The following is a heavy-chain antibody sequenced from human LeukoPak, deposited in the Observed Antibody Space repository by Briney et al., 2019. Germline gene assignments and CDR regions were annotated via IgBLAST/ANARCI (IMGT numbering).Heavy chain of an antibody. V-gene: IGHV1-2*04. CDR1: GYTFTGYY. CDR2: INPNSGGT. D-gene: IGHD1-1*01. CDR3: ARGGPDSGPSYNIAGFDY. J-gene: IGHJ4*02. Sequence: GAPVKVSCKASGYTFTGYYMHWVRQAPGQGLEWMGWINPNSGGTNYAQKFQGWVTMTRDTSISTAYMELSRLRSDDTAVYYCARGGPDSGPSYNIAGFDYWGQGTLVTVSS.